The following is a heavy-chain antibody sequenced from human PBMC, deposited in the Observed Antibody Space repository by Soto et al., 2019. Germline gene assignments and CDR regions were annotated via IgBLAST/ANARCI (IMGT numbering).Heavy chain of an antibody. J-gene: IGHJ6*02. V-gene: IGHV5-51*01. D-gene: IGHD2-2*01. Sequence: GESLKISCKGSGYSFTSYWIGWVRQMPGKVLEWMGIIYPGDSDTRYSPSFQGQVTISADKSISTAYLQWSSLKASDTAMYYCARVRGQLLYDYYYGMDVWGQGTTVNVSS. CDR1: GYSFTSYW. CDR3: ARVRGQLLYDYYYGMDV. CDR2: IYPGDSDT.